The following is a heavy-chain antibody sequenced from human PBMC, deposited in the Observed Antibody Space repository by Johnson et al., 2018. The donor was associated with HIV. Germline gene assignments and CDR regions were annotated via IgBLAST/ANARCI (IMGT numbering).Heavy chain of an antibody. Sequence: QMLLVESGGGVVQPGRSLRLSCAASGFTFSSYAMHWVRQAPGKGLEWVAVISYDGSNKFYTDSVKGRFSISRDNSKNTLYLQINSLRAEDTAVYYCAKDLRTVKAFDIWGQGTMVTVSS. D-gene: IGHD4-17*01. CDR3: AKDLRTVKAFDI. V-gene: IGHV3-30-3*01. CDR1: GFTFSSYA. CDR2: ISYDGSNK. J-gene: IGHJ3*02.